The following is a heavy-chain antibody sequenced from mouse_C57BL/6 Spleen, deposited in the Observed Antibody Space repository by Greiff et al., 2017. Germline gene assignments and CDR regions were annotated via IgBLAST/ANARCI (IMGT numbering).Heavy chain of an antibody. Sequence: QVQLQQPGAELVKPGASVKLSCKASGYTFTSYWMHWVKQRPGQGLEWIGMIHPNSGSTNYNEKFKSKATLTVDKSSSTAYMQLSSLTSEDSAVYYCARSYGRYYAMDYWGQGTSVTVSS. D-gene: IGHD1-1*02. V-gene: IGHV1-64*01. CDR2: IHPNSGST. CDR1: GYTFTSYW. J-gene: IGHJ4*01. CDR3: ARSYGRYYAMDY.